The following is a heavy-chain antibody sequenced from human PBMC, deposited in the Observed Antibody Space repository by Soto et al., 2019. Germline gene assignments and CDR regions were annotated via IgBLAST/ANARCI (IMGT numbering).Heavy chain of an antibody. CDR3: AGRLTTAASLDY. CDR2: VHGGGST. V-gene: IGHV3-53*01. D-gene: IGHD3-16*01. CDR1: GFNVSNNH. J-gene: IGHJ4*02. Sequence: VQLVESGGGLIEPAGSLRLSCAASGFNVSNNHMTWVRQAAGKGLELVSFVHGGGSTSYADSVKGRFTISRDNSKNTLYLQMDSLRAEDTAIYYCAGRLTTAASLDYWGRGTLVTVSS.